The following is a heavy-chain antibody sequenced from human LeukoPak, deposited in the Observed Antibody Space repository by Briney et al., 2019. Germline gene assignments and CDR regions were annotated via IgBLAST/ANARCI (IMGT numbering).Heavy chain of an antibody. CDR3: ARHWNYLHAFDV. D-gene: IGHD1-7*01. Sequence: ASVKVSCKASGYTFTRYYMHWVRQAPGQGLEWMGWINPNSGGTNYAQKFQDRVTMTGDTSISTAYMELSRLSSDDTAVYYCARHWNYLHAFDVWGQGTMVTVSS. CDR2: INPNSGGT. CDR1: GYTFTRYY. J-gene: IGHJ3*01. V-gene: IGHV1-2*02.